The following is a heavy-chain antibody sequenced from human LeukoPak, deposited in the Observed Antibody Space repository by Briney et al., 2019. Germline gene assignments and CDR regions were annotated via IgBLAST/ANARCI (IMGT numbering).Heavy chain of an antibody. J-gene: IGHJ4*02. D-gene: IGHD3-22*01. CDR3: ARGWDYYDSSGYIR. Sequence: GASVKVSCEASGYTFTGYYMHCVRQAPGQGREWMGWINPNRGGTNYAQNFQGRVTMTRDKSISTAYMELSRLRSDDPAVYYCARGWDYYDSSGYIRWGQGTLVTVSS. CDR2: INPNRGGT. V-gene: IGHV1-2*02. CDR1: GYTFTGYY.